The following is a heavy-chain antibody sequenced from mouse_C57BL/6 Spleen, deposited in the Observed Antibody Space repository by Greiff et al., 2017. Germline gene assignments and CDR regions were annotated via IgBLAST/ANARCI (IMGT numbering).Heavy chain of an antibody. CDR1: GFTFTDYY. CDR2: IRNKANGYTT. CDR3: ARSLYDYDGFDY. J-gene: IGHJ2*01. D-gene: IGHD2-4*01. Sequence: DVHLVESGGGLVQPGGSLSLSCAASGFTFTDYYMSWVRQPPGKALEWLGFIRNKANGYTTEYSASVKGRFTISRDNSQSILYLQMNALRAEDSATYYCARSLYDYDGFDYWGQGTTLTVSS. V-gene: IGHV7-3*01.